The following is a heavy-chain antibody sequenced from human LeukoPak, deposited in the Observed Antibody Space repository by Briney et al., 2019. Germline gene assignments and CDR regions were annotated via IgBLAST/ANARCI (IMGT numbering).Heavy chain of an antibody. J-gene: IGHJ5*02. CDR1: GGSISSSHW. V-gene: IGHV4-4*01. D-gene: IGHD3-22*01. CDR2: IYHSGRT. CDR3: ARGIDDSRGNYYVIWFDP. Sequence: PSETLSLTCAVSGGSISSSHWWSWVRQPPGKGLEWIGEIYHSGRTDYNPSLKSRVTISVDKSKNQFSLRLSSVTAAATAVYCCARGIDDSRGNYYVIWFDPWGQGTLVTVS.